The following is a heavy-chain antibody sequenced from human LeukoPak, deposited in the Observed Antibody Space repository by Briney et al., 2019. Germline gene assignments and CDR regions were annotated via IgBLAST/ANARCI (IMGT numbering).Heavy chain of an antibody. CDR3: ARPYCSGSGCDAFDV. J-gene: IGHJ3*01. D-gene: IGHD2-15*01. Sequence: PSETLSLTCTVSGDSIKSYYWSGIRQPPGKGGEGIGYIYYTGRANFNPSLKRRVTISVDTSTNQISLDLFSVTAADTAMYYCARPYCSGSGCDAFDVWGQGTMVTVSS. CDR2: IYYTGRA. V-gene: IGHV4-59*01. CDR1: GDSIKSYY.